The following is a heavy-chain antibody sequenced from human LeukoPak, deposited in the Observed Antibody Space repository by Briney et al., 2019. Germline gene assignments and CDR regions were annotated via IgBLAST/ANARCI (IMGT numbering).Heavy chain of an antibody. CDR2: ISAYNGNT. D-gene: IGHD6-6*01. CDR3: ASSNPASASSSSPVDYYYYYMDV. J-gene: IGHJ6*03. CDR1: GYTFTSYG. V-gene: IGHV1-18*01. Sequence: ASVKVSCKASGYTFTSYGISWVRQAPGQGLEWMGWISAYNGNTNYAQKLQGRVTMTTDTSTSTAYMELRSLRSDDTAVYYCASSNPASASSSSPVDYYYYYMDVWGKGTTVTVSS.